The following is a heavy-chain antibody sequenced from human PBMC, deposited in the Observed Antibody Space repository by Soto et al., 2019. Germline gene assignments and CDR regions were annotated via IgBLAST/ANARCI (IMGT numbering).Heavy chain of an antibody. CDR1: GFTFGSYS. V-gene: IGHV3-30*18. J-gene: IGHJ4*02. CDR2: ISYDGSNK. Sequence: GGSLRLSCAASGFTFGSYSMHWVRQAPGKGLEWVAVISYDGSNKYYADSVKGRFTISRDNSKNTLYLQMNSLRAEDTAVYYCAKDYGVVVAATAFDYWGQGTLVTVSS. CDR3: AKDYGVVVAATAFDY. D-gene: IGHD2-15*01.